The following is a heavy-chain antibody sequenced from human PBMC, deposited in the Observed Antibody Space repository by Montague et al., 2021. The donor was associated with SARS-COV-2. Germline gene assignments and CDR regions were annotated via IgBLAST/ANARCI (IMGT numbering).Heavy chain of an antibody. CDR3: ARGGSWLYYFDY. J-gene: IGHJ4*02. D-gene: IGHD6-13*01. CDR1: GDSVSSNSAA. Sequence: CAICGDSVSSNSAAWNWIRQSPSRGLEWLGRTYYRSKWYNDYAVXVKSRITVNPDTSKNQFSLQLNSVTPEDTAVYYCARGGSWLYYFDYWGQGTLVTVSS. CDR2: TYYRSKWYN. V-gene: IGHV6-1*01.